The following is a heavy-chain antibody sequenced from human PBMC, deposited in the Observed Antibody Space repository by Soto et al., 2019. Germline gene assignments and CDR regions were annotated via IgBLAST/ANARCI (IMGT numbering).Heavy chain of an antibody. D-gene: IGHD2-15*01. V-gene: IGHV3-64*02. CDR3: ARARCSSGQGYYFDY. J-gene: IGHJ4*02. CDR2: ISRSGDRT. CDR1: GFTFSSYN. Sequence: EVQLVESGEGLVQPGGSLRLSCAASGFTFSSYNIHWIRQAPGKGLEFVSAISRSGDRTYYADSVKGRFTITRDNSKNTVWLRLGSLRAEDMAVYYCARARCSSGQGYYFDYWGRGALVSVSS.